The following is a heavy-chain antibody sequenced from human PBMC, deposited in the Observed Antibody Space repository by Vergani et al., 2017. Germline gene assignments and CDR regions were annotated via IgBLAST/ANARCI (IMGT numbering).Heavy chain of an antibody. CDR2: VSRDGSES. J-gene: IGHJ6*03. Sequence: QVQLVESGGGVVQPGTSLRLSCAASGFSFSHFGMHWVRQAPGKGLEWLGIVSRDGSESYYDDSVKGRFSISRDNSKNTMDLHMSSLQVEDTAVYYCAKAGSVTSGSLQYNFYMDVWGKGTTVTVS. V-gene: IGHV3-30*18. D-gene: IGHD3-10*01. CDR1: GFSFSHFG. CDR3: AKAGSVTSGSLQYNFYMDV.